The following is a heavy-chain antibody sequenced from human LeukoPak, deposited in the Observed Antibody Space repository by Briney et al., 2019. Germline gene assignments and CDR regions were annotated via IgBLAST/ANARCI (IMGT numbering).Heavy chain of an antibody. CDR1: GGSISSSSYY. V-gene: IGHV4-39*01. Sequence: KPSETLSLTCTVSGGSISSSSYYWGWIRQPPGKGLEWIGSIYYSGSTYYNPSLKSRVTISVDTSKNQFSLKLSSVTAADTAVYYCARQSGADYWGQGTLVTVSS. CDR3: ARQSGADY. CDR2: IYYSGST. D-gene: IGHD7-27*01. J-gene: IGHJ4*02.